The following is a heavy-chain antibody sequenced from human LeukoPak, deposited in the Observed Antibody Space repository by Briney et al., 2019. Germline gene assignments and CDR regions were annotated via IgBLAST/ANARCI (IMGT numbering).Heavy chain of an antibody. CDR3: ARGGGASDY. CDR2: ISGSSSYI. D-gene: IGHD1-26*01. J-gene: IGHJ4*02. V-gene: IGHV3-21*01. Sequence: GGSLRLSCAASGFTFRSYNMNWVRQAPGKGLEWVSSISGSSSYIYYADSVKGRFTISRDNARNSLYLQMNSLRADDTAVYYCARGGGASDYWGQGTLVTVSS. CDR1: GFTFRSYN.